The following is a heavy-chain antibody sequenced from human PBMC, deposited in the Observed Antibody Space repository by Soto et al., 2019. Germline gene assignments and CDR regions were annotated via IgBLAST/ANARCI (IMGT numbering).Heavy chain of an antibody. J-gene: IGHJ4*02. V-gene: IGHV3-15*01. CDR1: GFTFSNAW. CDR2: IKSKTDGGTT. CDR3: CGSGYDYGPSCDY. D-gene: IGHD5-12*01. Sequence: EVQLVESGGGLVKPGGSLRLSCAASGFTFSNAWMSWVRQAPGKGLEWVGRIKSKTDGGTTDYAAPVKGRFTISRDDSKHTLYLQMNSLKTEDTAVYYCCGSGYDYGPSCDYWGQGTLVTVSS.